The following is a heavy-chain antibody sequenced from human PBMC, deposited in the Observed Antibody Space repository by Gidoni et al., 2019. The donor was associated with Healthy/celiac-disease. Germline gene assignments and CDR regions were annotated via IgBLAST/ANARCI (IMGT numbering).Heavy chain of an antibody. V-gene: IGHV5-51*03. CDR1: GYSFTSYW. D-gene: IGHD6-19*01. CDR3: ASPIAVAGTWSAFDI. CDR2: IYPGDSDT. J-gene: IGHJ3*02. Sequence: EVQLVQSGAEVKKPRESLQLPCKGSGYSFTSYWIGWVRQMPGKGLEWMGLIYPGDSDTRYRPSFQGQVTISADKSISTAYLQWSSLKASDTAMYYCASPIAVAGTWSAFDIWGQGTMVTVSS.